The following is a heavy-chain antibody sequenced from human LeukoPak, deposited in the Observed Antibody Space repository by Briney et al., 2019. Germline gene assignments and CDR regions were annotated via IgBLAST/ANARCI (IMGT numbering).Heavy chain of an antibody. D-gene: IGHD3-10*01. V-gene: IGHV3-13*01. J-gene: IGHJ6*02. CDR1: GFTFSSYD. CDR3: ARGRPLVRGYDYGMDV. Sequence: GGSLRLSCAASGFTFSSYDMHWVRQATGKGLEWVSAIGTAGDTYYPGSVKGRFTISRENAKNSLYLQMNSLRAGDTAVYYCARGRPLVRGYDYGMDVWGQGTTVTVSS. CDR2: IGTAGDT.